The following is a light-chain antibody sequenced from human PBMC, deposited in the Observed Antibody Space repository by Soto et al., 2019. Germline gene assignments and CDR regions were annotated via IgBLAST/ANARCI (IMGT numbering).Light chain of an antibody. Sequence: QSVLTQSPSASASLGASVKLTCTLSSGHSNYAIAWHQQQPEKGPRYLMKLNNDGSHSKGDGIPDRFSGSSSGAERYLTISSLPSEDESDYYCQTWDTGISVVFGGGTKLTVL. CDR1: SGHSNYA. V-gene: IGLV4-69*01. J-gene: IGLJ2*01. CDR2: LNNDGSH. CDR3: QTWDTGISVV.